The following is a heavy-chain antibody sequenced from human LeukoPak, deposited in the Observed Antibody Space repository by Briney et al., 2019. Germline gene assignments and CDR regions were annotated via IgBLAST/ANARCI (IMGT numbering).Heavy chain of an antibody. Sequence: GGSLRLSCAASGFTFDDYAMHWVRQAPGKGLEWVSGISWNSGSIGYADSVKGRFTISRDNAKDSLYLQMNSLRAEDTALYYCAVLGDYYDSSGYYPPGGDAFDIWGQGTMVTVSS. D-gene: IGHD3-22*01. V-gene: IGHV3-9*01. CDR3: AVLGDYYDSSGYYPPGGDAFDI. CDR2: ISWNSGSI. CDR1: GFTFDDYA. J-gene: IGHJ3*02.